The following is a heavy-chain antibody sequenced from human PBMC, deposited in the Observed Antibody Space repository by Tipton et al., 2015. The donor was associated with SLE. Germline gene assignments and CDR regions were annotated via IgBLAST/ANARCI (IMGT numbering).Heavy chain of an antibody. D-gene: IGHD4-23*01. J-gene: IGHJ3*02. Sequence: GSLRLSCAASGFTFSSYSMNWVRQAPGKGLGWVLSISISSGNIFYADSVKGRFTISRDNAKNSLYLQMNSLRAEDTAVYYCARDGPDYGGNSGAFDIWGQGTMVTVSS. CDR3: ARDGPDYGGNSGAFDI. CDR2: ISISSGNI. CDR1: GFTFSSYS. V-gene: IGHV3-21*03.